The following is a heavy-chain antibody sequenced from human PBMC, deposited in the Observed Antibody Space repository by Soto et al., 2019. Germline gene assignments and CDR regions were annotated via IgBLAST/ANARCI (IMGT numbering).Heavy chain of an antibody. CDR3: ARESRVATSPAGY. J-gene: IGHJ4*02. CDR1: GFTFSSYW. CDR2: IKQDGSEK. Sequence: ALRLSCAASGFTFSSYWMSWVRQAPGKGLEWVANIKQDGSEKYYVDSVKGRFTISRDNAKNSLYLQMNSLRAEDTAVYYCARESRVATSPAGYWGQGTLVTVSS. V-gene: IGHV3-7*01. D-gene: IGHD5-12*01.